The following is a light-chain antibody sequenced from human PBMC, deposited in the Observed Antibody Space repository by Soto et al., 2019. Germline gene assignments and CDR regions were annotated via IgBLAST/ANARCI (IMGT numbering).Light chain of an antibody. CDR1: QSIRSW. Sequence: DIQMTQSASTLSASVGDRVTITCRASQSIRSWLAWYQQKPGKAPKLLIHKASSLESGVPSRFSGSGSGTEFTLTISSLQPDDFATYYCQQYNSNSRTFGQGTKVDIK. CDR3: QQYNSNSRT. CDR2: KAS. V-gene: IGKV1-5*03. J-gene: IGKJ1*01.